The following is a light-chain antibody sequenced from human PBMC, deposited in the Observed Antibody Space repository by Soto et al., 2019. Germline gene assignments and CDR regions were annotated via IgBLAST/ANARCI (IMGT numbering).Light chain of an antibody. CDR1: QSVSSN. Sequence: EIVMTQSPATLSVSPGERATLSCRASQSVSSNLAWYQQKPGQAPRLLIFGASTRATGIPARFSGSGSGTEFTLTISSLQSEDFAVYYCQQYNKWPLTFSGETKVDIK. CDR2: GAS. J-gene: IGKJ4*01. CDR3: QQYNKWPLT. V-gene: IGKV3-15*01.